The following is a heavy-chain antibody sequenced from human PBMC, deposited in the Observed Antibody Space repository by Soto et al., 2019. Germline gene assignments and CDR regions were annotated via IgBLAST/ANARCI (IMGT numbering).Heavy chain of an antibody. CDR1: GYSFTSYW. D-gene: IGHD2-21*01. CDR2: IYPGDSDT. J-gene: IGHJ3*02. Sequence: RGESLKISRKGSGYSFTSYWIGWVRQMPGKGLEWMGIIYPGDSDTRYSPSFQGQVTISADKSISTAYLQWSSLKASDTAMYYCASNITRDCYNNALDIWGQGTMVTVSS. V-gene: IGHV5-51*01. CDR3: ASNITRDCYNNALDI.